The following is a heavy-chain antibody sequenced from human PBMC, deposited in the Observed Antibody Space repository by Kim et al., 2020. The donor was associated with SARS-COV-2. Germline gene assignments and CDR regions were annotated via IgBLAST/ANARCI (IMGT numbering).Heavy chain of an antibody. J-gene: IGHJ6*02. CDR1: GGSISSSNW. CDR2: IYHSGST. Sequence: SETLSLTCAVSGGSISSSNWWSWVRQPPGKGLEWIGEIYHSGSTNYNPSLKSRVTISVDKSKNQFSLKLSSVTAADTAVYYCARVLPYSVVGSGTLGGHDYYYYGMGVWGQGTTVTVSS. CDR3: ARVLPYSVVGSGTLGGHDYYYYGMGV. V-gene: IGHV4-4*02. D-gene: IGHD3-10*01.